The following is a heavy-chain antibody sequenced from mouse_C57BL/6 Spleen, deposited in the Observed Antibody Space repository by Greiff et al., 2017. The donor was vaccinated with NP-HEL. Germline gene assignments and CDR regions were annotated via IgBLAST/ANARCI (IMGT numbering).Heavy chain of an antibody. CDR3: ARIYYDYDGAY. CDR1: GYTFTSYT. J-gene: IGHJ3*01. V-gene: IGHV1-4*01. Sequence: QVHVKQSGAELARPGASVKMSCKASGYTFTSYTMHWVKQRPGQGLEWIGYINPSSGYTKYNQKFKDKATLTADKSSSTAYMQLSSLTSEDSAVYYCARIYYDYDGAYWGQGTLVTVSA. CDR2: INPSSGYT. D-gene: IGHD2-4*01.